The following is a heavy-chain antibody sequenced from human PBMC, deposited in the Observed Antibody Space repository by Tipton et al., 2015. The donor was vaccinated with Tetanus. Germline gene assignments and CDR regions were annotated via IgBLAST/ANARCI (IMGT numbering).Heavy chain of an antibody. J-gene: IGHJ5*02. D-gene: IGHD3-3*02. CDR1: GGSVNDGRFY. Sequence: TLSLTCTVSGGSVNDGRFYWTWIRQPPGKALEWVAHIYYSGSATYNPSVASRATVSIDMSKNQFSLRLTSVTAADTAVYYCARVQLSSSFLKYNWLDPWGQGTLVTVAS. CDR2: IYYSGSA. V-gene: IGHV4-61*01. CDR3: ARVQLSSSFLKYNWLDP.